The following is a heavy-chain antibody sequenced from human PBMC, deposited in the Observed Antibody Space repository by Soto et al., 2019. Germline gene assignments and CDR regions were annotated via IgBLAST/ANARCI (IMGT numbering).Heavy chain of an antibody. D-gene: IGHD3-10*01. CDR2: IYPGDSDT. V-gene: IGHV5-51*01. J-gene: IGHJ3*02. Sequence: GESLKISCKGSGYSFTSYWIGWVRQMPGKGLEWMGIIYPGDSDTRYSPSFQGQVTISADKSISTAYLQWSSLKASDTAMYYGARRHVLLWFGELSHAFDIWGQGTMVTVSS. CDR1: GYSFTSYW. CDR3: ARRHVLLWFGELSHAFDI.